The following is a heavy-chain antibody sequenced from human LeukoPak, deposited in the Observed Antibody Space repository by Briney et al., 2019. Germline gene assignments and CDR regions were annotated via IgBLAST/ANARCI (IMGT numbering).Heavy chain of an antibody. CDR2: ISGSGGST. J-gene: IGHJ4*02. Sequence: PGGSLRLSXAASGFTFSSYAMSWVRQAPGKGLEWVSGISGSGGSTYYADSVKGRFTISRDNSKNTLYLQMNSLRAEDTAVYYCAKDVGYCSSTSCYYFDYWGQGTLVTVSS. CDR1: GFTFSSYA. D-gene: IGHD2-2*01. CDR3: AKDVGYCSSTSCYYFDY. V-gene: IGHV3-23*01.